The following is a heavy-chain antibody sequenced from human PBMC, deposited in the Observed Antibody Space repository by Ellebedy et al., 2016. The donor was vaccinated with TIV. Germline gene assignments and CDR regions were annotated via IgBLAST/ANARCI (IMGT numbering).Heavy chain of an antibody. CDR1: GYTFTSYD. D-gene: IGHD3-10*01. J-gene: IGHJ5*02. CDR3: ARAGKLRDWFDP. Sequence: ASVKVSCXASGYTFTSYDINWVRQATGQGLEWMGWMNPNSGNTGYAQKFQGRVTMTRDTSTSTVYMELSSLRSEDTAVYYCARAGKLRDWFDPWGQGTLVTVSS. CDR2: MNPNSGNT. V-gene: IGHV1-8*01.